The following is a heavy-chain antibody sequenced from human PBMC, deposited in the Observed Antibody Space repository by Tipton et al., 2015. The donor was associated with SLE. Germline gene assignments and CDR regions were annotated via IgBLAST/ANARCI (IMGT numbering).Heavy chain of an antibody. CDR3: AKTSNHYDYIWGSYRPNWFDP. J-gene: IGHJ5*02. CDR2: ISGSGGST. Sequence: SLRLSCAASGFTFSSYAMSWVRQAPGKGLEWVSAISGSGGSTYYADSVKGRFTISRDNSKNTLYLQMNSLRAEDTAVYYCAKTSNHYDYIWGSYRPNWFDPWGQGTLVTVSS. V-gene: IGHV3-23*01. D-gene: IGHD3-16*02. CDR1: GFTFSSYA.